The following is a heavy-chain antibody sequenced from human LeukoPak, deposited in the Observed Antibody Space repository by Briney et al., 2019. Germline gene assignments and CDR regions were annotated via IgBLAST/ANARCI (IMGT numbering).Heavy chain of an antibody. CDR3: ARRLPNNRSDVNWFDP. CDR1: GYSFTNYW. J-gene: IGHJ5*02. CDR2: IYPGDSDT. Sequence: GESLKISCKGSGYSFTNYWIGWVRQMPGKGLDWMGIIYPGDSDTRYSPSFQGQVTISADKSISTAYLQWSSLKASDTAMYFCARRLPNNRSDVNWFDPWGQGTLVTVSS. D-gene: IGHD1-14*01. V-gene: IGHV5-51*01.